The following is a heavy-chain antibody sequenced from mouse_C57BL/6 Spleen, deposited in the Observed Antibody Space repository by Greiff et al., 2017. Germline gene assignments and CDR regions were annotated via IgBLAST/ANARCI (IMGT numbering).Heavy chain of an antibody. CDR1: GFSFNTYA. CDR2: IRSKSNNYAT. J-gene: IGHJ4*01. D-gene: IGHD2-1*01. V-gene: IGHV10-1*01. CDR3: VRHPLLSAMDY. Sequence: EVKLMESGGGLVQPKGSLKLSCAASGFSFNTYAMNWVRQAPGKGLEWVARIRSKSNNYATYYADSVKDRFTISRDDSESMLYLQMNNLKTEDTAMYYCVRHPLLSAMDYWGQGTSVTVSS.